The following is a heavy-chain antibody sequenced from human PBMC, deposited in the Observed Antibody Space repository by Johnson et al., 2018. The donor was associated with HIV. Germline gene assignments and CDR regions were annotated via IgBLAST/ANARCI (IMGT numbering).Heavy chain of an antibody. J-gene: IGHJ3*02. D-gene: IGHD6-19*01. CDR1: QFTFSDYG. CDR2: ISGSGGST. CDR3: AKDDNLGVWYSDAFDI. V-gene: IGHV3-NL1*01. Sequence: QVQLVESGGGVVRPGGSLRLSCAASQFTFSDYGMHWVRQAPGKGLEWVSAISGSGGSTYYADSVKGRFTISRDNSKNTLYLQMNSLRAEDTAIYSCAKDDNLGVWYSDAFDIWGQGTVVTVSS.